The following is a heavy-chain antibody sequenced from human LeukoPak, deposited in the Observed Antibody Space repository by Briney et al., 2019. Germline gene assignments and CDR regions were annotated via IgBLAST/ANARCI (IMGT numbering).Heavy chain of an antibody. CDR2: ISYDGSNK. CDR3: AKDGSSGYYYGMDV. D-gene: IGHD3-22*01. CDR1: GFTFSSYA. Sequence: GGSLRLSCAASGFTFSSYAMHWVRQAPGKGLEWVAVISYDGSNKYYADSVKGRFTISRDNSKNTLYLQMNSLRVEDTAVYYCAKDGSSGYYYGMDVWGQGTTVTVSS. J-gene: IGHJ6*02. V-gene: IGHV3-30-3*01.